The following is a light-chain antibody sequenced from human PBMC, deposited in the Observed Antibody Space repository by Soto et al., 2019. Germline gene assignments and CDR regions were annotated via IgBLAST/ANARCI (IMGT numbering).Light chain of an antibody. J-gene: IGKJ4*01. V-gene: IGKV1-12*01. CDR1: QGITSW. CDR2: AAS. CDR3: QQTSSFPLT. Sequence: DIQMTQSPSSVSASVGDSLTITCRASQGITSWVAWYQHKPGRAPKLLIYAASRLQSGVPSRFSGSGSGTDFTLTISSLQPEEFGTYYGQQTSSFPLTLGGGTKVEIK.